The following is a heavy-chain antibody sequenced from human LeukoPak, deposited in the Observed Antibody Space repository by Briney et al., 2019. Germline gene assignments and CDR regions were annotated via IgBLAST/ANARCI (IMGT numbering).Heavy chain of an antibody. CDR2: ISGSGGST. J-gene: IGHJ5*02. V-gene: IGHV3-23*01. D-gene: IGHD5-12*01. Sequence: GGSLRLSCAASGFTFSSYAMSWVRQAPGKGLEWVSAISGSGGSTYYADSVKGRFTISRDNSKNTLYLQMNSLRAEDTAVYYCAKSDRGSSYDALPSFDPWGQGTLVIVSS. CDR3: AKSDRGSSYDALPSFDP. CDR1: GFTFSSYA.